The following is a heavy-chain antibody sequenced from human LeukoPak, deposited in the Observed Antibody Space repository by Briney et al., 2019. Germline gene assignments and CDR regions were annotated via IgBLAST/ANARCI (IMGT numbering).Heavy chain of an antibody. D-gene: IGHD2/OR15-2a*01. Sequence: SETLSLTCTVSGGSISSYYWTWIRQPPGKGLEWIGDINHSGSTNYNPSLKSRVTISVDTSKNQFSLKLTSVTAADTAVYYCAGNTDYYYMDVWGKGTTVTVSS. V-gene: IGHV4-34*01. CDR3: AGNTDYYYMDV. J-gene: IGHJ6*03. CDR2: INHSGST. CDR1: GGSISSYY.